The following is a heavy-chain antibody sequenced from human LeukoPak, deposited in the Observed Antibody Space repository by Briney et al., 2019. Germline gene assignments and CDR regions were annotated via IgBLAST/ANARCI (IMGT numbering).Heavy chain of an antibody. J-gene: IGHJ6*03. CDR1: GFTFDDYA. CDR2: ISWSSGNI. CDR3: AKDSSAGAVYYYYMDA. V-gene: IGHV3-9*01. Sequence: GGSLRLSCAASGFTFDDYAMHWVRQAPGKGLEWVSGISWSSGNIGYADSVKGRFTISRDNAKNSLYLQMNSLRSEDTALYYCAKDSSAGAVYYYYMDAWGKGTTVTISS. D-gene: IGHD6-19*01.